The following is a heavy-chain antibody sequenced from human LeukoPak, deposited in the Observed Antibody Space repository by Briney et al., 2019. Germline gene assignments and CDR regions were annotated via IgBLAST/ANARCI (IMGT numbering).Heavy chain of an antibody. D-gene: IGHD3-10*01. V-gene: IGHV4-59*08. Sequence: SETLSLTCTVSGGSLTGYYWSWIRQPPGKGLEWIAYVYYTGRTLCNPSLESRVTISVDTSKTQISLKLTSVTAADTAVYYCARHMSVSYDAFDLWGRGTPVTVSS. CDR3: ARHMSVSYDAFDL. CDR1: GGSLTGYY. CDR2: VYYTGRT. J-gene: IGHJ3*01.